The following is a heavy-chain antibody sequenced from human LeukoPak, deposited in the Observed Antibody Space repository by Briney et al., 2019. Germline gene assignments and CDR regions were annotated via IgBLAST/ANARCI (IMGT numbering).Heavy chain of an antibody. J-gene: IGHJ6*03. CDR3: AKGSIAAHYYYYYYMDV. D-gene: IGHD6-6*01. Sequence: GGSLRLSCAASGFTFSSYSMNWVRQAPGKGLEWVSHISSSSSTIYYADSVKGRFTISRDNAKNSLYLQMNSLRAEDTAVYYCAKGSIAAHYYYYYYMDVWGKGTTVTVSS. V-gene: IGHV3-48*01. CDR2: ISSSSSTI. CDR1: GFTFSSYS.